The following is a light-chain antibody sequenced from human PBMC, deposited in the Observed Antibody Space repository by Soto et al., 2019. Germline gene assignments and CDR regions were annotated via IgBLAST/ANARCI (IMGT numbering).Light chain of an antibody. CDR1: QSVSGN. V-gene: IGKV3-15*01. Sequence: EVVMTQSPATLSVSPGERVTLSCTASQSVSGNLAWYQQKPGQAPRLLIHGVSTRATDIPARFSGSGSGTEFTLTITSLQSEDFAVYYCQQYHNWPPGLTFGGGTRVEIK. CDR2: GVS. J-gene: IGKJ4*01. CDR3: QQYHNWPPGLT.